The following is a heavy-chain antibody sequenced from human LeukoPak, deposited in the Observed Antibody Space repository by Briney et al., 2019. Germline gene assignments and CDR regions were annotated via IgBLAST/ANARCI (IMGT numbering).Heavy chain of an antibody. D-gene: IGHD6-13*01. CDR3: ARDLYSSSSGKGQQDYYGMDV. V-gene: IGHV1-2*02. J-gene: IGHJ6*02. CDR1: GNTFTGYY. Sequence: GASVKVSCKASGNTFTGYYMHWVRQAPGQGLEWMGWINPNSGGTNYAQKFQGRVTMTRDTSISTAYMELSRLRSDDTAVYYCARDLYSSSSGKGQQDYYGMDVWGQGTTVTVSS. CDR2: INPNSGGT.